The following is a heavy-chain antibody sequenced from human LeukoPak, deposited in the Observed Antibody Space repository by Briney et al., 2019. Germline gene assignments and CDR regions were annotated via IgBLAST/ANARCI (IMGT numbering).Heavy chain of an antibody. V-gene: IGHV4-59*01. D-gene: IGHD3-22*01. CDR3: VRGNYDNRGYSNAFDI. Sequence: SETLSLTCTASGASISSSYWSWIRQPPGKRLEWIGYIYYNGNTNSNPSLKSRVTISADTSKNRFSLKLSSVTAADTAIYYCVRGNYDNRGYSNAFDIWGQGTVVTVSS. CDR1: GASISSSY. CDR2: IYYNGNT. J-gene: IGHJ3*02.